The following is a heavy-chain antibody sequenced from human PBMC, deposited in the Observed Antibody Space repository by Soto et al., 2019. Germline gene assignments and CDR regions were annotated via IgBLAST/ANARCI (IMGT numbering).Heavy chain of an antibody. D-gene: IGHD6-13*01. J-gene: IGHJ4*02. V-gene: IGHV4-34*02. CDR2: VHHRGTT. CDR1: GASFSDSH. Sequence: QVQLQQWGAGLLKPSETLSLTCAVYGASFSDSHWSWIRQPPGKGLEWIGEVHHRGTTKYNPSLKGRGTISVDTSKNQFSLKLRSVTAADTAVYYCARVSPDSSTRYTGAFDYWGQGTLATVSS. CDR3: ARVSPDSSTRYTGAFDY.